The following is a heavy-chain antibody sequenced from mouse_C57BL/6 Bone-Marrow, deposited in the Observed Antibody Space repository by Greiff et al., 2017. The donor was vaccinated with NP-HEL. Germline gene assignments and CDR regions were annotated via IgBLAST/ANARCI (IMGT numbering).Heavy chain of an antibody. CDR3: TRRGVYYGSSHYFDY. CDR1: GYTFTDYE. J-gene: IGHJ2*01. V-gene: IGHV1-15*01. D-gene: IGHD1-1*01. Sequence: LQESGAEMVRPGASVTLSCKASGYTFTDYEMHWVKQTPVHGLEWIGAIDPETGGTAYNQKFKGKAILTADKSSSTAYMELRSLTSEDSAVYYCTRRGVYYGSSHYFDYWGQGTTLTVSS. CDR2: IDPETGGT.